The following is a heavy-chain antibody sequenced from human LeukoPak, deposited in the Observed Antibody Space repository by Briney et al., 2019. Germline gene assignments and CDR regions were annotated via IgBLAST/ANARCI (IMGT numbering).Heavy chain of an antibody. CDR2: ISGSGGST. D-gene: IGHD2-15*01. CDR1: GFTFSSYA. CDR3: AGSYYLLRFDY. V-gene: IGHV3-23*01. Sequence: GGSLRLSCAASGFTFSSYAMSWVRQAPGKGLEWVSAISGSGGSTYYAGSVKGRFTISRDNSKNTLYLQMNSLRAEDTAVYYCAGSYYLLRFDYWGQGTPVTVSS. J-gene: IGHJ4*02.